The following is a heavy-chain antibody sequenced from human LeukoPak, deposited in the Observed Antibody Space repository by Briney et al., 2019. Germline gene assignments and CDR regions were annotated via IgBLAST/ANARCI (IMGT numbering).Heavy chain of an antibody. J-gene: IGHJ4*01. CDR3: ARGDARGYSYGHFHFDH. D-gene: IGHD5-18*01. CDR2: IYYSGST. V-gene: IGHV4-59*01. CDR1: GGSISSYY. Sequence: SETLSLTCTVSGGSISSYYWSWIRQPPGKGLEWIGYIYYSGSTNYNPSLKSRVTVSVDTSKNQFPLKLSSVTAADTAVYYCARGDARGYSYGHFHFDHWGHGTLVSVSS.